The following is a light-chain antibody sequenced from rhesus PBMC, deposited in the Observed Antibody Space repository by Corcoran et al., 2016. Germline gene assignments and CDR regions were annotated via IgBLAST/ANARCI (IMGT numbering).Light chain of an antibody. CDR1: QSLLHSNGQTY. J-gene: IGKJ2*01. Sequence: DIVMTQTPLSLPVTPGEPASISCRSSQSLLHSNGQTYLYWFLQKPGRSPQLLISELSNRAPRVPDRFSGSGSGTDFALKISRVAAEDVGVYYCLQGIQLPYTFGQGTKVEIK. CDR3: LQGIQLPYT. CDR2: ELS. V-gene: IGKV2-104*02.